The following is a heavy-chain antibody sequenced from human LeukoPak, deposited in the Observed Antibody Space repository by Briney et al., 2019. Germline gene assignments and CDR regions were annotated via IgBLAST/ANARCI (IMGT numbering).Heavy chain of an antibody. Sequence: GGSLRLSCAASGFTFSSYAMGWVRQAPGKGLEWVSGIGGSGTSTYYADSVKGRFTISRDNSKNTLNLQMNSLRAEDTAVYYCAKRIDIAVVPEAATHQAFDVWGQGTMVTVSS. CDR1: GFTFSSYA. J-gene: IGHJ3*01. V-gene: IGHV3-23*01. CDR3: AKRIDIAVVPEAATHQAFDV. D-gene: IGHD2-2*01. CDR2: IGGSGTST.